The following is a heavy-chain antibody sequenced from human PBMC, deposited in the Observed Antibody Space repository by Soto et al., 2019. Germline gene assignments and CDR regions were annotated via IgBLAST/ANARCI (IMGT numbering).Heavy chain of an antibody. CDR1: GFTFSSYA. Sequence: QVQLVESGGGVVQPGRSLRLSCAASGFTFSSYAMHWVRQAPGKGLEWVAVISYDGSNKYYADSVKGRFTISRDNSKNTLYLQMNSLRAEDTAVYYCASELSGEFDYWGQGTLVTVSS. D-gene: IGHD1-26*01. J-gene: IGHJ4*02. CDR2: ISYDGSNK. V-gene: IGHV3-30-3*01. CDR3: ASELSGEFDY.